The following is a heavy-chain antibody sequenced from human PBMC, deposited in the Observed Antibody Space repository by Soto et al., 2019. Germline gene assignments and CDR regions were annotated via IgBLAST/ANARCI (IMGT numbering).Heavy chain of an antibody. V-gene: IGHV1-69*02. CDR1: GGTFSSYT. D-gene: IGHD6-13*01. CDR2: IIPILGIA. J-gene: IGHJ6*03. Sequence: QVQLVQSGAEVKKPGSSVKVSCKASGGTFSSYTISWVRQAPGQGLEWMGRIIPILGIANYAQKFQGRVTITADNSTSTAYMEMSILRSEDTAVYYCARAGQQLCNYYMDGWGKGTTVTVSS. CDR3: ARAGQQLCNYYMDG.